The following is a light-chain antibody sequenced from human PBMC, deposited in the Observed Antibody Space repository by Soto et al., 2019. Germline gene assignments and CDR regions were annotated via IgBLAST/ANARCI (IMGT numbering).Light chain of an antibody. Sequence: DIQMTQSPSSLSASVGDRVTITCRASQGISIYLAWYQQKPGKVPKLLIYAASTLQSGVPSRFSGSGSGTDFTLTISTLHPEDVATYYCQKYNSAPHTFGHGTKVDIK. CDR2: AAS. J-gene: IGKJ2*01. V-gene: IGKV1-27*01. CDR1: QGISIY. CDR3: QKYNSAPHT.